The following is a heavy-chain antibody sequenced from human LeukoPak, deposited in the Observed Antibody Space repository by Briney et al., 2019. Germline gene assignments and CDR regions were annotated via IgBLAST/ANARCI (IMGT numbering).Heavy chain of an antibody. V-gene: IGHV1-2*02. CDR3: ARVWLYGSGSYYNLDY. J-gene: IGHJ4*02. CDR2: INPNSGGT. Sequence: ASVKVSCKASGYTFTGYYMHRVRQAPGQGLEWMGWINPNSGGTNYAQKFQGRVTMTRDTPISTAYMELSRLRSDDTAVYYCARVWLYGSGSYYNLDYWGQGTLVTVSS. CDR1: GYTFTGYY. D-gene: IGHD3-10*01.